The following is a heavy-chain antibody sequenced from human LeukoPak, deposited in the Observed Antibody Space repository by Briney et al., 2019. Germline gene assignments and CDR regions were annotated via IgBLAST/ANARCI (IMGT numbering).Heavy chain of an antibody. Sequence: GVSLKISSKGSGYSFTSYWIGWVRQMPGKGLEWMGTIYPGDSDTRYSPSFQGQVTISADKSISTAYLQWSSLKASDTAMYYCARVLYGSGYYYGMDVWGKGTTVTVSS. D-gene: IGHD3-16*01. CDR2: IYPGDSDT. CDR1: GYSFTSYW. CDR3: ARVLYGSGYYYGMDV. V-gene: IGHV5-51*01. J-gene: IGHJ6*04.